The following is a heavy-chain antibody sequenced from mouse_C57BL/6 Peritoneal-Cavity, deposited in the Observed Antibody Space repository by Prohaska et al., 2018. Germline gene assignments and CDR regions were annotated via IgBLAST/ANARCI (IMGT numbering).Heavy chain of an antibody. D-gene: IGHD1-1*01. CDR1: GYTFTDYY. CDR3: ARRGLLQAMDY. Sequence: EVQLQQSGPELVKPGASVKISCKASGYTFTDYYMNWVKQSHGKSLEWIGDINPNNGGTSYNQKFKGKATLTVDKSSRTAYMELRSLTSEDSAVYYCARRGLLQAMDYWGQGTSVTVSS. CDR2: INPNNGGT. V-gene: IGHV1-26*01. J-gene: IGHJ4*01.